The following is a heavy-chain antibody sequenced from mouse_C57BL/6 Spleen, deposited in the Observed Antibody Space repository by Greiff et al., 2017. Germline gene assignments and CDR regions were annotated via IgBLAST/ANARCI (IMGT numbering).Heavy chain of an antibody. V-gene: IGHV10-3*01. J-gene: IGHJ4*01. Sequence: EVNVVESGGGLVQPKGSLKLSCAASGFTFNTYAMHWVRQAPGKGLEWVARIRSKSSNYATYYADSVKDRFTISRDDSQSMLYLQMNNLKTEDTAMYYCVRDQGYYGNYVEYAMDYWGQGTSVTVSS. CDR2: IRSKSSNYAT. CDR3: VRDQGYYGNYVEYAMDY. CDR1: GFTFNTYA. D-gene: IGHD2-1*01.